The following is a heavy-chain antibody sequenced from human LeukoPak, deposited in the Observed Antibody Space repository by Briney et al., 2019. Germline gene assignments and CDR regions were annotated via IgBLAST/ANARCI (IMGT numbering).Heavy chain of an antibody. CDR2: INPNGGGT. CDR3: ARGNRLHCSGGSCYPNWFYP. D-gene: IGHD2-15*01. CDR1: GYTLTGYY. J-gene: IGHJ5*02. V-gene: IGHV1-2*06. Sequence: SVNLSRMPSGYTLTGYYMHWVRHAPGQGLGWVGRINPNGGGTNYAQKIQSSVTMTRDMSTSTVYMELSSLRSEDTAVYYCARGNRLHCSGGSCYPNWFYPRGQGTLVTVSS.